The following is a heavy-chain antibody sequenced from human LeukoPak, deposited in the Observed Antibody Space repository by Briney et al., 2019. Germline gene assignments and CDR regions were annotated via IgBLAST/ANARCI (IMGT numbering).Heavy chain of an antibody. Sequence: GGSLRLSCAASGFTFNSYAMHWVRQAPGKGLEWVALISYDGSNKYYADSVKARFIISRDNSKNTVYLQMTSLRPEDTAVYYCARVFESYSIDYWGQGILVTVSS. V-gene: IGHV3-30*04. J-gene: IGHJ4*01. CDR2: ISYDGSNK. D-gene: IGHD2-15*01. CDR1: GFTFNSYA. CDR3: ARVFESYSIDY.